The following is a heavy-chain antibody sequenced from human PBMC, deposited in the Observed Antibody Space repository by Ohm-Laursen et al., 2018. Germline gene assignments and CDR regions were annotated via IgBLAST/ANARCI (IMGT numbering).Heavy chain of an antibody. V-gene: IGHV4-31*03. Sequence: TLSLTCTVSGGSISSGDYYCSWIRQPPGKGLEWIGYIHYSGSTYYNPSLKGRVTISVDTSKNQFSLKLSSVTAADTAVYYRASTEPSNYYYDSSGDAFEYWGQGTLVTVSS. D-gene: IGHD3-22*01. CDR2: IHYSGST. CDR3: ASTEPSNYYYDSSGDAFEY. CDR1: GGSISSGDYY. J-gene: IGHJ4*02.